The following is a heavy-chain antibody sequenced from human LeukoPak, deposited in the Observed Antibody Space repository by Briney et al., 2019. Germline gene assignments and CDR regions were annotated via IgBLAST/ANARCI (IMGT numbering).Heavy chain of an antibody. V-gene: IGHV4-4*02. CDR2: IYHSGST. CDR1: GGSISSSNW. D-gene: IGHD6-13*01. Sequence: SRTLSLTCAVSGGSISSSNWWSWVRQPPGKGLEWIGEIYHSGSTNYNPSLKSRVTISVDKSKNQFSLKLSSVTAADTAVYYCASRIAAAGFSFDYWGQGTLVTVSS. CDR3: ASRIAAAGFSFDY. J-gene: IGHJ4*02.